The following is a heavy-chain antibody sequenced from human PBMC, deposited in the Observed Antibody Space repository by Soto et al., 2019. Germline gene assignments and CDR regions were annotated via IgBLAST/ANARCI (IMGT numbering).Heavy chain of an antibody. CDR3: AGCSSTICFAGRDYYYYYYMDA. D-gene: IGHD2-2*01. CDR2: ISSSGSTI. CDR1: GFTFSDYY. V-gene: IGHV3-11*01. Sequence: GGSLRLSCAASGFTFSDYYMNWIRQAPGKGLEWVSYISSSGSTIYYADSVKGRFTISRDNAKNSVYLQMNSLRAEDTAVYYCAGCSSTICFAGRDYYYYYYMDAWGKGTTVTVSS. J-gene: IGHJ6*03.